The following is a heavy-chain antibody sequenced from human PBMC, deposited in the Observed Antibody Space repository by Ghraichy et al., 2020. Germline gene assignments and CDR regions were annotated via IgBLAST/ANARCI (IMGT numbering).Heavy chain of an antibody. CDR3: ARGRITMVHVNCDY. D-gene: IGHD3-10*01. V-gene: IGHV1-2*04. Sequence: ASVKVSCKDSGYTFTGYYMHWVRQAPGQGLEWKGWINPNSGGTNYAQKFQGWVTMTRDTSISTAYMALSRLRSDETAVYYCARGRITMVHVNCDYWGRGTLVTGSS. J-gene: IGHJ4*02. CDR1: GYTFTGYY. CDR2: INPNSGGT.